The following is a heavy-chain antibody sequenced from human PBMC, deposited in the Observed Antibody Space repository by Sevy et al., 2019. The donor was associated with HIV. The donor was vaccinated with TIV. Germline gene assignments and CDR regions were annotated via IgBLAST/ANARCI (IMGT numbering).Heavy chain of an antibody. J-gene: IGHJ6*02. Sequence: ASVKVSCKASGYTFTGYYMHWVRQAPGQGLEWMGWINPNSGGTNYAEKFQGRVTMTRDTSISTAYMELSRLRSDDTAVYYCASQIIPQGGMDVWGQGTTVTVSS. V-gene: IGHV1-2*02. CDR2: INPNSGGT. D-gene: IGHD2-21*01. CDR3: ASQIIPQGGMDV. CDR1: GYTFTGYY.